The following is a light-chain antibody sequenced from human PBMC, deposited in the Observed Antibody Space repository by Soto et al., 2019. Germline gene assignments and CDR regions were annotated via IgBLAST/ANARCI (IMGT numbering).Light chain of an antibody. CDR1: SSDVGAYNY. Sequence: QSVLTQPASVSGSPGQSITISCSGTSSDVGAYNYVSWYQQHPGSAPKLMIYDVSNRPSGISNRFSGSKSGNTASLTISGLQAEYEADYYCSSYTISSTQVFGGGTKLTVL. CDR2: DVS. V-gene: IGLV2-14*03. J-gene: IGLJ2*01. CDR3: SSYTISSTQV.